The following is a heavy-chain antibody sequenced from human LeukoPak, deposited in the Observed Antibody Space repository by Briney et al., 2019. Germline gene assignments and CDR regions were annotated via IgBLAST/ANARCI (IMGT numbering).Heavy chain of an antibody. CDR2: ISNNGGYT. D-gene: IGHD1-14*01. J-gene: IGHJ6*02. V-gene: IGHV3-23*01. CDR3: AKVSGGGLYYDGMDV. Sequence: GGSLRLSCAASGFTFSSSAMSWVRQAPGKGLEWASAISNNGGYTYYADTVQGRFTISRDSSKNTLYLQMNSLRAEDTAVYYCAKVSGGGLYYDGMDVWGQGTTVTVSS. CDR1: GFTFSSSA.